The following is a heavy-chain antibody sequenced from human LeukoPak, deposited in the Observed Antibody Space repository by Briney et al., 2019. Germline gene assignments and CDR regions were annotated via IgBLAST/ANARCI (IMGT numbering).Heavy chain of an antibody. J-gene: IGHJ4*02. Sequence: ASVKVSFKVSGYTFTDYYMHWVQQAPGKGLEWMGLVDPEGGETIYAEKFQGRVTITADTSTDTAYMELSSLRSEDTAVYYCATTPLYCSSTSCPGGYWGQGTLVTVSS. CDR1: GYTFTDYY. CDR2: VDPEGGET. D-gene: IGHD2-2*01. CDR3: ATTPLYCSSTSCPGGY. V-gene: IGHV1-69-2*01.